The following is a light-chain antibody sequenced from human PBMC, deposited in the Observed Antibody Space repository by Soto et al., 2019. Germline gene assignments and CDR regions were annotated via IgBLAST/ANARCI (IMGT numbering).Light chain of an antibody. CDR3: SSYTSSSTPV. Sequence: QSVLTQPASVSGSPGQSVTISCTGTSSDVGGYDYVSWYQQHPGTAPKLILYEVNNRPSGVSNRFSGSKSGNTASLTISGLQAEDEADYYCSSYTSSSTPVFGGGTKLTVL. CDR2: EVN. CDR1: SSDVGGYDY. V-gene: IGLV2-14*01. J-gene: IGLJ2*01.